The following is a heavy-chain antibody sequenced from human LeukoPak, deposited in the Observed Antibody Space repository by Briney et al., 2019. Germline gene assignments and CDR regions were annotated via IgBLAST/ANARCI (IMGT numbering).Heavy chain of an antibody. CDR3: ARAIVVVPAAKAWWFDP. J-gene: IGHJ5*02. CDR2: IYTSGST. Sequence: PSETLSLTCTVSGGSIGSYYWSWIRQPAGKGLEWIGRIYTSGSTNYNPSLKSRVTMSVDTSKNQFSLKLSSVTAADTAVYYCARAIVVVPAAKAWWFDPWGQGTLVTVSS. CDR1: GGSIGSYY. D-gene: IGHD2-2*01. V-gene: IGHV4-4*07.